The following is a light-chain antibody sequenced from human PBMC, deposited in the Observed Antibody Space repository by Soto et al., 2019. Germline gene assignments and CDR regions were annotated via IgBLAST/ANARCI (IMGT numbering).Light chain of an antibody. CDR1: SSDVGGYNY. V-gene: IGLV2-8*01. Sequence: QSALTQPPSASGSPGQSVTISCTGTSSDVGGYNYVAWYQQHPGKAPKLLIYEVQKRPSGVPDRFSGSKSVNTASLTVSGLQAEDEADYYCSSYAGVNNFVVFGGGTKLTVL. J-gene: IGLJ2*01. CDR3: SSYAGVNNFVV. CDR2: EVQ.